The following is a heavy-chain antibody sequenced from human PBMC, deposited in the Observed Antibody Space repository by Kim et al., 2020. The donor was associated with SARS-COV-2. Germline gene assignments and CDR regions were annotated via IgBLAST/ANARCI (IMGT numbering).Heavy chain of an antibody. D-gene: IGHD6-13*01. CDR3: ASLPIAAAGT. Sequence: TYNNPSRKSRVTISVDTSKNQFSLKLSSVTAADTAVYYCASLPIAAAGTWGQGTLVTVSS. J-gene: IGHJ4*02. V-gene: IGHV4-39*07. CDR2: T.